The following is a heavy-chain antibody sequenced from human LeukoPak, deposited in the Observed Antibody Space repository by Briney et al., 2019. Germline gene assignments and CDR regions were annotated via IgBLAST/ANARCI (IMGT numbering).Heavy chain of an antibody. CDR2: SGSGASA. CDR3: AKGASGPVTYIDY. D-gene: IGHD4-17*01. V-gene: IGHV3-23*01. J-gene: IGHJ4*02. CDR1: GFTFSSYA. Sequence: GGSLRLSCAASGFTFSSYAMSWVRQAPGKGLEWVSGSGSGASAYYADSVKGRFTISRDNSKNTLFLQMSSLRVEDTAVYYCAKGASGPVTYIDYWGQGTLVSVSS.